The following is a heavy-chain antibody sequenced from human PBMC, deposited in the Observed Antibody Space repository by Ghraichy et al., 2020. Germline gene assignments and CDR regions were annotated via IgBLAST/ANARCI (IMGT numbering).Heavy chain of an antibody. D-gene: IGHD2-21*02. CDR2: ISGGGDST. V-gene: IGHV3-23*01. CDR1: GFTFSSYA. Sequence: GRSLRLSCAVSGFTFSSYAMSWVRQAPGKGLEWVSAISGGGDSTYYADSVKGRFTISRDNSKNTLYLQMNSLRAEDTALYYCAKDRRGVTAGYYGWFDPWGQGTLVTVSS. J-gene: IGHJ5*02. CDR3: AKDRRGVTAGYYGWFDP.